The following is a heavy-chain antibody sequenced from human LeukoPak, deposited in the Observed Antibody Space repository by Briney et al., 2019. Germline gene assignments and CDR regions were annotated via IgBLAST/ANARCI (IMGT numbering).Heavy chain of an antibody. J-gene: IGHJ6*02. CDR1: GGAFSSYA. Sequence: ASVKVSCKASGGAFSSYAISWVRQAPGQGLEWMGGIIPIFGTANYAQKFQGRDTITADESTSTAYMELSSLRSEDTAVYYCAREDYGGNSGPYYYGMDVWGQGTTVTVSS. D-gene: IGHD4-23*01. V-gene: IGHV1-69*01. CDR3: AREDYGGNSGPYYYGMDV. CDR2: IIPIFGTA.